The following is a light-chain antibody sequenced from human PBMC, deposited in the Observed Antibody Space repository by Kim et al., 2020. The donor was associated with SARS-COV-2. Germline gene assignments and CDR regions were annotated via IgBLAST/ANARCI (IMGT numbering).Light chain of an antibody. CDR3: QKYNSVPLT. J-gene: IGKJ4*01. CDR1: QGITNY. Sequence: DIQMTQSPSSLSASIGDRVTITCRASQGITNYLDWYQQKPGKVPMLLIYAASALQSGVPSRFSGSGSATDFTLTISNLQPEDVATYYCQKYNSVPLTFGGGTKVDIK. CDR2: AAS. V-gene: IGKV1-27*01.